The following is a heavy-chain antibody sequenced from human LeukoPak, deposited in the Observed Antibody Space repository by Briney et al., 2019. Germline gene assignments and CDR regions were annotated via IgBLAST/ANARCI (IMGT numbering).Heavy chain of an antibody. D-gene: IGHD6-19*01. Sequence: GGSLRLSCAASGFTFSSYAMSWVRQAPGRGLEWVSAISGSGGSTYYADSVKGRFTISRDNSKDTLYLQMNSLRAEDTAVYYCAKDSYSSGWYYFGYWGQGTLVTVSS. CDR3: AKDSYSSGWYYFGY. V-gene: IGHV3-23*01. J-gene: IGHJ4*02. CDR1: GFTFSSYA. CDR2: ISGSGGST.